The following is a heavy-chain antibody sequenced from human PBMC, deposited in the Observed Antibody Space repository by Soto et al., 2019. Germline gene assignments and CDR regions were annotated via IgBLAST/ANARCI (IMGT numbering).Heavy chain of an antibody. V-gene: IGHV3-30*18. D-gene: IGHD3-3*01. CDR1: GFTFSSYG. CDR2: ISYDGSNK. CDR3: AKDQSGYDFLSGYRPRYYYYGMDV. J-gene: IGHJ6*02. Sequence: GGSLRLSCAASGFTFSSYGMHWVRQAPGKGLEWVAVISYDGSNKYYADSVKGRFTISRDNSKNTLYLQMNSLRAEDTAVYYCAKDQSGYDFLSGYRPRYYYYGMDVWGQGTAVTVSS.